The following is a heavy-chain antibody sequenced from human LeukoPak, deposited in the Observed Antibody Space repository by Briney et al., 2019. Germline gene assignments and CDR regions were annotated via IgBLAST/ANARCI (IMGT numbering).Heavy chain of an antibody. CDR1: GGSISSYY. V-gene: IGHV4-59*06. Sequence: SETLSLTCTVSGGSISSYYWSWIRQPPGKGLEWIGDIYYTGSTYYNPSLRSRVTISVDTSTDQFSLRLTSVTAADTAVYYCARGIFGMVLNAFDLWGRGTMVTVSS. CDR3: ARGIFGMVLNAFDL. J-gene: IGHJ3*01. CDR2: IYYTGST. D-gene: IGHD3-3*01.